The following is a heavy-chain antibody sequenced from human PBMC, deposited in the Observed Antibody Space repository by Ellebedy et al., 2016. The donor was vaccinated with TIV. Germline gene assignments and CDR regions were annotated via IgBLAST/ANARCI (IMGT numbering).Heavy chain of an antibody. Sequence: GGSLRLSCAASGFTVSSNYMSWVRQAPGKGLQWVSLIDSGGSTYYADSLKGRYTISRDNSKKILYLQMNSLRTEDTAVYYCARETFNDVDLKVWGVLDMWGQGTMVTVSS. J-gene: IGHJ3*02. CDR2: IDSGGST. CDR3: ARETFNDVDLKVWGVLDM. CDR1: GFTVSSNY. V-gene: IGHV3-66*01. D-gene: IGHD1-1*01.